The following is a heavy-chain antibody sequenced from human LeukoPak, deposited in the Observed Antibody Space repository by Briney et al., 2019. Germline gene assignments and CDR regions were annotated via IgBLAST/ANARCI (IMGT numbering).Heavy chain of an antibody. J-gene: IGHJ4*02. CDR1: GFNFYSYE. D-gene: IGHD3-10*01. Sequence: PGGSLRLSCAASGFNFYSYEMNWVRQAPGKWLEWVSYISSSGSSIYYADSVRGRFTISRDNAKNSLYLQMSSLRVEDTAVYYCARVRSSGDFEYWGQGTRVTVSS. CDR3: ARVRSSGDFEY. CDR2: ISSSGSSI. V-gene: IGHV3-48*03.